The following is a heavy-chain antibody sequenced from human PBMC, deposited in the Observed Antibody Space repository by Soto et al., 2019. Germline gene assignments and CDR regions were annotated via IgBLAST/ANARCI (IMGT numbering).Heavy chain of an antibody. CDR3: ARGTYYYDSSGYYYSAKGYYFDY. D-gene: IGHD3-22*01. V-gene: IGHV4-34*01. CDR2: INHSGST. CDR1: GGSFSGYY. J-gene: IGHJ4*02. Sequence: KPSETLSLTCAVYGGSFSGYYWSWIRQPPGKGLEWIGEINHSGSTNYNPSLRSRVTISVDTSKNQFSLKLSSVTAADTAVYYCARGTYYYDSSGYYYSAKGYYFDYWGQGTLVTVSS.